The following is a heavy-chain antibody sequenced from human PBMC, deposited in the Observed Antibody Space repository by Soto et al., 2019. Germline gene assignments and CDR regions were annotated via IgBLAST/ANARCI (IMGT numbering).Heavy chain of an antibody. CDR2: IKQDGSEE. J-gene: IGHJ6*02. D-gene: IGHD6-13*01. CDR1: GFTFSSYW. Sequence: EVQLVESGEGLVQPGGYLRLSCVDSGFTFSSYWMSWVRKAPVKGLEWVGNIKQDGSEENYVDSVKGRFTISRDNAKNSMYLQMNSLRVEDTAVYYCARIAASGRGWDVWGQGTTVVVSS. V-gene: IGHV3-7*01. CDR3: ARIAASGRGWDV.